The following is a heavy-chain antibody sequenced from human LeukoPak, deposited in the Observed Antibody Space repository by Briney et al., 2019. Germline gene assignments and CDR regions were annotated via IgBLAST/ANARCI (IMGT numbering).Heavy chain of an antibody. CDR3: SREFSY. J-gene: IGHJ4*02. CDR2: ISSSSTYI. CDR1: LFTFRGYS. Sequence: GGSPRLSCAHSLFTFRGYSMSWVRQTPGKGLEWVSSISSSSTYIYYADSVKGRSIISRDNAKNSMNLQMNSLRAEDTAVYYCSREFSYWGQGTLVTVSS. V-gene: IGHV3-21*01. D-gene: IGHD3-3*01.